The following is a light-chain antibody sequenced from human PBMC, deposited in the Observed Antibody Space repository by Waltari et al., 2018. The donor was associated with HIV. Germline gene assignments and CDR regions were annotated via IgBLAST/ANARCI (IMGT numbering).Light chain of an antibody. CDR3: LLSYSGARPVV. J-gene: IGLJ2*01. V-gene: IGLV7-46*01. Sequence: QAVVTQEPSLTVSPGGTVTLTCGSSTGAVTSGHYPYWFQQKPGQAPRTMIYETSNNRSCTPARFSGSLLGGKAALTLSGAQPEDEAEYYCLLSYSGARPVVFGGGTKLTVL. CDR2: ETS. CDR1: TGAVTSGHY.